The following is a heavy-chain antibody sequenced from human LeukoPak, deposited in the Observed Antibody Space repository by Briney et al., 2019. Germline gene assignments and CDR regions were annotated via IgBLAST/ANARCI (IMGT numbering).Heavy chain of an antibody. CDR1: GYRFTSYW. CDR2: IYPGDCDT. Sequence: GXXLKISCKGSGYRFTSYWIGRVRQMPGKGLEWMGIIYPGDCDTRYSPSFEGQVNISADKTNRNSFLQWSSLKASDTAMYYCARHRYSSGWYDFDYWGQGTLVTVSS. V-gene: IGHV5-51*01. J-gene: IGHJ4*02. D-gene: IGHD6-19*01. CDR3: ARHRYSSGWYDFDY.